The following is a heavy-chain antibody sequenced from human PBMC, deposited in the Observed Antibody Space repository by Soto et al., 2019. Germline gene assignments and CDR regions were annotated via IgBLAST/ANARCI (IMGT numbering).Heavy chain of an antibody. CDR1: GFTFSSYA. Sequence: EPQLLESGGGLGHPGGSLRLSCAASGFTFSSYAMSWVRQAPGKGLEWVAAISGSGVSTYYADSVRGRSTISRDNSKKTVDLQMNSLRADDTAVYYCAKFYCISTICQAPAAKSTGGFEIWGQRTLVTVSS. CDR2: ISGSGVST. V-gene: IGHV3-23*01. D-gene: IGHD2-2*01. J-gene: IGHJ3*02. CDR3: AKFYCISTICQAPAAKSTGGFEI.